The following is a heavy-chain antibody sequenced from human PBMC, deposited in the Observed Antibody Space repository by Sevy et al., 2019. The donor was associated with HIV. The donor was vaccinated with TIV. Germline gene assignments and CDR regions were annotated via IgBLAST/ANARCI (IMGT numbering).Heavy chain of an antibody. CDR2: LSCDGSKK. CDR1: GFSFSTYG. D-gene: IGHD6-19*01. V-gene: IGHV3-30*18. CDR3: AKDWGGGSDWSLYFDH. Sequence: GESLKISCPASGFSFSTYGMHWVRQAPGKGLEWAAALSCDGSKKYYADSVKGRFTISRDNSKNTLYLEINGLRPEDTAIYYCAKDWGGGSDWSLYFDHWGQGALVTVSS. J-gene: IGHJ4*02.